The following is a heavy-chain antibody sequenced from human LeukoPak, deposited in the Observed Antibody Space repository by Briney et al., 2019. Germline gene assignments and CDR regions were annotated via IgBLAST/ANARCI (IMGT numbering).Heavy chain of an antibody. J-gene: IGHJ4*02. V-gene: IGHV1-8*03. D-gene: IGHD4-17*01. CDR3: ARGDINGEKDY. Sequence: ASVKVSCKASGYTFTSYYMHWVRQAPGQGLEWMGWMNPNSGNTGYAQKFQGRVTITRNTSISTAYMELSSLRSEDTAVYYCARGDINGEKDYWGQGTLVTVSS. CDR2: MNPNSGNT. CDR1: GYTFTSYY.